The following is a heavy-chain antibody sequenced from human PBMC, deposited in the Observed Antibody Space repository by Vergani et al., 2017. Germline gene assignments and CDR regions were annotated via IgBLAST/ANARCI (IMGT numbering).Heavy chain of an antibody. CDR3: AIAEKARRDGYNYPTEMDV. CDR2: IYSGGST. V-gene: IGHV3-53*01. Sequence: EVQLVESGGGLIQPGGSLRLSCAASGFTVSSNYMSWVRQAPGKGLEWVSFIYSGGSTYYADPVKGRFTISRDNSKNTLYLQMNSLRGEDTAVYYCAIAEKARRDGYNYPTEMDVWGKGTTVTVSS. J-gene: IGHJ6*04. D-gene: IGHD5-24*01. CDR1: GFTVSSNY.